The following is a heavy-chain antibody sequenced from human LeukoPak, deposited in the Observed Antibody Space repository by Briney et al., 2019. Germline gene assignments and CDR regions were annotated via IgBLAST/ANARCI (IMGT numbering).Heavy chain of an antibody. CDR2: IYYSGST. D-gene: IGHD1-26*01. CDR3: ARHTHRGSYYIDWFDP. CDR1: GGSISSYY. Sequence: SETLSLTCTVSGGSISSYYWSWIRQPPGKGLEWIGYIYYSGSTNYNPSLKSRVTISVDTSKNQFSLKLSSVTAADTAVYYCARHTHRGSYYIDWFDPWGQGTLVTVSS. V-gene: IGHV4-59*08. J-gene: IGHJ5*02.